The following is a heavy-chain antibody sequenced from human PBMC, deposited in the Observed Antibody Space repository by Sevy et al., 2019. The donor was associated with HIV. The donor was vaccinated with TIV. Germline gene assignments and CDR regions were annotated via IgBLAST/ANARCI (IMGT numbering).Heavy chain of an antibody. Sequence: GGSLRLSCTTSGFTFDGYAMSWFRQAPGKGLEWVAFITRNSYEAYGGTTDYGASVKGRFIISRDDSKSIAYLQMSSLKTEDTAVYYCTRGLATADTPEYYFDYWGQGTLVTVSS. J-gene: IGHJ4*02. V-gene: IGHV3-49*03. CDR3: TRGLATADTPEYYFDY. D-gene: IGHD5-12*01. CDR1: GFTFDGYA. CDR2: ITRNSYEAYGGTT.